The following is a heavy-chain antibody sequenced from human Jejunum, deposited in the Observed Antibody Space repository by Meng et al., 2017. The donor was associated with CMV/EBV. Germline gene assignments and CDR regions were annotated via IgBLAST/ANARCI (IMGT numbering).Heavy chain of an antibody. V-gene: IGHV4-59*02. CDR2: IYYTVTS. Sequence: DSVSSSYWHWLRQSPRKGLEWIGYIYYTVTSNYNPSLKSRATLSVDTSKNQISLRLTSVTAADTAVYYCARGRYCSSTSCFPFEHWGQGALVTVSS. CDR3: ARGRYCSSTSCFPFEH. D-gene: IGHD2-2*01. J-gene: IGHJ4*02. CDR1: DSVSSSY.